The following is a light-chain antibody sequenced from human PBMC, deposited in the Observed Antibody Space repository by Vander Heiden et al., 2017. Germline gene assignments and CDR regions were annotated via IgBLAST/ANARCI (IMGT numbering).Light chain of an antibody. CDR2: SNN. CDR3: ATWDDSLNVYV. J-gene: IGLJ1*01. Sequence: QSVLTQPPSASGTPGQRVTISGSGSSSNIGGNTVNWYQHLPGTAPKLLIYSNNQRPSGVPDRFSASKSGTSASLAISGLQSEDEADYYCATWDDSLNVYVFGIGTKVTVL. CDR1: SSNIGGNT. V-gene: IGLV1-44*01.